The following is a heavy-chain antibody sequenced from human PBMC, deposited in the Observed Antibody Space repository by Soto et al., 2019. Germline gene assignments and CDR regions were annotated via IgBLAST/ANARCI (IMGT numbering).Heavy chain of an antibody. CDR3: ARDSRDRNYYYYGMDV. V-gene: IGHV1-69*13. J-gene: IGHJ6*02. CDR2: IIPIFGTA. CDR1: GYTFTSYG. Sequence: GASVKVSCKASGYTFTSYGISWVRQAPGQGLEWMGGIIPIFGTANYAQKFQGRVTITADESTSTAYMELSSLRSEDTAVYYCARDSRDRNYYYYGMDVWGQGTTVTVSS.